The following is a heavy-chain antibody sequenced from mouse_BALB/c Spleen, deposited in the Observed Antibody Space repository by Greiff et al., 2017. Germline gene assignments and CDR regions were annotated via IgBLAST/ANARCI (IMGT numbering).Heavy chain of an antibody. Sequence: VQLQQPGAELVKPGAPVKLSCKASGYTFTSYWMNWVKQRPGRGLEWIGRIDPSDSETHYNQKFKDKATLTVDKSSSTAYIQLSSLTSEDSAVYYCAREDGNYDWYFDVWGAGTTVTVSS. V-gene: IGHV1-69*02. D-gene: IGHD2-1*01. CDR1: GYTFTSYW. J-gene: IGHJ1*01. CDR3: AREDGNYDWYFDV. CDR2: IDPSDSET.